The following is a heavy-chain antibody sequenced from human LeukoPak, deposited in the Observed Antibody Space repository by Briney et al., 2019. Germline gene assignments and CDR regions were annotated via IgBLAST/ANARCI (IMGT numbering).Heavy chain of an antibody. V-gene: IGHV4-31*03. J-gene: IGHJ3*02. CDR3: ASTNIDYGDSAGDDAFDI. CDR2: IYYSGTT. CDR1: GGSINSGGYY. Sequence: PSETLSLTCTVSGGSINSGGYYWSWIRQHPGKGLEWIGYIYYSGTTYYNPSLKSRVTISVDRSKNQFSLKLSSVTAADTAVYYCASTNIDYGDSAGDDAFDIWGQGTMVTVSS. D-gene: IGHD4-17*01.